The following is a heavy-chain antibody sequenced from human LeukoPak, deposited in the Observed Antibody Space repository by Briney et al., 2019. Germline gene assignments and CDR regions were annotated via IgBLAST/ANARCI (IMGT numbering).Heavy chain of an antibody. D-gene: IGHD3-9*01. CDR1: GGSLSSYY. V-gene: IGHV4-4*09. CDR3: ARLSYKYYDVLTGYRKYYHYGMDV. J-gene: IGHJ6*02. Sequence: ETLSLTCTVFGGSLSSYYWVWVRQPPGKGLEWIGLIYASGSIKYNPSLKRRLTKSLDTSKNQFSLRVSSVTAADTPVYYCARLSYKYYDVLTGYRKYYHYGMDVWGQGTLVTVSS. CDR2: IYASGSI.